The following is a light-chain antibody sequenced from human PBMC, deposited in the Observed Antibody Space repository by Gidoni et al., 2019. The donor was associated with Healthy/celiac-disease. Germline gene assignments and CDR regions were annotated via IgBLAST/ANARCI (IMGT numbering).Light chain of an antibody. CDR3: SSYTSSSTLN. CDR2: EVS. V-gene: IGLV2-14*01. CDR1: SSDVGGYNS. Sequence: QPALTQPASVSGSPGQSISISCTGTSSDVGGYNSVSWYLQHPGKAPKLMIYEVSNRPSGVSNRFSGSKSGNTASLTISGLQAEDEADYYCSSYTSSSTLNVGGGTKLTVL. J-gene: IGLJ2*01.